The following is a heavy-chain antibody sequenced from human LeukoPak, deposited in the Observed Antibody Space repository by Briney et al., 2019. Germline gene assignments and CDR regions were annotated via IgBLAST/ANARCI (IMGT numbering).Heavy chain of an antibody. J-gene: IGHJ4*02. CDR1: GFVFSDYP. CDR2: ISFDGSHQ. V-gene: IGHV3-30*07. D-gene: IGHD6-6*01. Sequence: GGSLRLSCSASGFVFSDYPLHWIRQSPGKGPEWVAVISFDGSHQYYADSVKGRFTVSRDNAKNSLYLQMNSLRDEDTAVYYCARDRWQLAWYFDYWGQGTLVTVSS. CDR3: ARDRWQLAWYFDY.